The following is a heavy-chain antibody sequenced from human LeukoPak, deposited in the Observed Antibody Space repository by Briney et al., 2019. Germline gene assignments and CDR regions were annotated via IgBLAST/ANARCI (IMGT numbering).Heavy chain of an antibody. J-gene: IGHJ4*02. D-gene: IGHD6-13*01. CDR3: ARRLTASGKHYFDY. CDR2: IWSDGTDK. V-gene: IGHV3-33*08. CDR1: GFTYSHYG. Sequence: GGSLRLSCVASGFTYSHYGMHWVRQAPGKGLEWVAVIWSDGTDKYYADAVKGRFTISRDNSRNTLYLQMNSLRGEDTAVYFCARRLTASGKHYFDYWGQGTLVTVSS.